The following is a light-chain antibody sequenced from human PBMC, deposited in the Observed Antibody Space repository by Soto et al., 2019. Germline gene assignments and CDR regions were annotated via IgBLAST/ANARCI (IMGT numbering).Light chain of an antibody. V-gene: IGKV1-27*01. CDR2: AAS. CDR1: QGIRNY. J-gene: IGKJ1*01. CDR3: QKYSSAPWT. Sequence: DIQMTQSPSSLSASVGDRVTITCRASQGIRNYLAWYQQKPGKVPKLLIYAASTLQSGVPSRFSGSGSGTDFTLTINSLQPEDVATYYCQKYSSAPWTFGQWTKVELQ.